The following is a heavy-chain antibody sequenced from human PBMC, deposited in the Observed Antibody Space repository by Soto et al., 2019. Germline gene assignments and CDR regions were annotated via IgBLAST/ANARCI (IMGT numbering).Heavy chain of an antibody. D-gene: IGHD1-7*01. CDR2: SSATGAGT. CDR3: AKDRRAGGNYGFYSDF. J-gene: IGHJ4*02. Sequence: EVQLLESGGGLVQPGGSLRLSCAASGFTFSSYGMTWVRQAPGKGLEWVSFSSATGAGTYYADSVKGRFTISRDNSKNPLYLQMTSLSSDATAVYYWAKDRRAGGNYGFYSDFWGQGALVIVSS. V-gene: IGHV3-23*01. CDR1: GFTFSSYG.